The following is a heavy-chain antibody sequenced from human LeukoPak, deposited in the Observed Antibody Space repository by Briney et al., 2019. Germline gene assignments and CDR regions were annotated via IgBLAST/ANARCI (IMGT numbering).Heavy chain of an antibody. D-gene: IGHD6-19*01. Sequence: GGSLRLSCAASGFTFDDYALHWVRQVPGKGLEWVAHISWSSGNIGYADSVKGRFTISRDNAKNSLYLQMNSLRAEDTALYYCAKVYSSGWHYDYWGQGTLVTVSS. CDR3: AKVYSSGWHYDY. CDR2: ISWSSGNI. CDR1: GFTFDDYA. J-gene: IGHJ4*02. V-gene: IGHV3-9*01.